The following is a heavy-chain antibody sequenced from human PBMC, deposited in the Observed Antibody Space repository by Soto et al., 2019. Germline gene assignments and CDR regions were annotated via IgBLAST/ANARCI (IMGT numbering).Heavy chain of an antibody. V-gene: IGHV3-30*18. CDR3: AKDIAVAGKGFDH. D-gene: IGHD6-19*01. Sequence: GGSLRLSCAASGFTFRNYGMHWVRQAPGKGLEWVAFISYDENNKYYADSVKARFTISRDSPKNTLYLQMNSLRTEDTAVYYCAKDIAVAGKGFDHWGQGTLVTVSS. J-gene: IGHJ4*02. CDR1: GFTFRNYG. CDR2: ISYDENNK.